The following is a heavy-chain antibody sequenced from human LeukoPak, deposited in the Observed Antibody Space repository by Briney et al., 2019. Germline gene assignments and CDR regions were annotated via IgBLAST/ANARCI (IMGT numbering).Heavy chain of an antibody. CDR1: GSSISSGYY. CDR3: ARDPSPGSGSPFDY. J-gene: IGHJ4*02. CDR2: IYHSGST. D-gene: IGHD3-10*01. V-gene: IGHV4-38-2*02. Sequence: PSETLSLTCTVSGSSISSGYYWGWIRQPPGKGLEWIGSIYHSGSTYYNPSLKSRVTISVDTSKNQFSLKLSSVTAADTAVYYCARDPSPGSGSPFDYWGQGTLVTVSS.